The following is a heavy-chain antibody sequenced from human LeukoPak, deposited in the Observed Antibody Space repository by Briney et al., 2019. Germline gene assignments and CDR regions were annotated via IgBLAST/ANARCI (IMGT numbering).Heavy chain of an antibody. CDR3: ARGRYYNWNYAFDY. CDR2: INHSGST. Sequence: SETLSLTCAVYGGSFSGYYWSWIRQPPGKGLEWIGEINHSGSTNYNPSLKSRVTISVDTSKNQFSLKLSSVTAADTAVYYCARGRYYNWNYAFDYWGQGTLVTVSS. J-gene: IGHJ4*02. CDR1: GGSFSGYY. V-gene: IGHV4-34*01. D-gene: IGHD1-7*01.